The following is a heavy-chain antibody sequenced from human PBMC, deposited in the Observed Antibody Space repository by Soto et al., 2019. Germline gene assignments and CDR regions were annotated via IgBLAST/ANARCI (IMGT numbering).Heavy chain of an antibody. D-gene: IGHD6-6*01. CDR1: GDSISFNY. CDR3: AREGGSSLDY. J-gene: IGHJ4*02. V-gene: IGHV4-59*01. Sequence: PSETLSLTCTVSGDSISFNYWGWIRQPPGKALEWIGFIYYSGSTDYNPSLKSRVTISIDTSKNQFSLKLRSATAADTAVYYCAREGGSSLDYWGQGTLVTVSS. CDR2: IYYSGST.